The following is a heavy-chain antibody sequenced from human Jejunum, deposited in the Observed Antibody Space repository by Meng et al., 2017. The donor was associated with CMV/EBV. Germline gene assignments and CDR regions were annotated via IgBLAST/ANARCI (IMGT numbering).Heavy chain of an antibody. CDR2: VRGSGDRK. CDR3: AKDLVWTYDSTTPKEY. D-gene: IGHD3-22*01. V-gene: IGHV3-23*01. J-gene: IGHJ1*01. Sequence: GLGFRSYAMSWFRQAPGKGLEWSEDVRGSGDRKFDADSVKGRLTNARDNSKSTMHRQMNGLRAEDTAVYYCAKDLVWTYDSTTPKEYWGQGTLVTVSS. CDR1: GLGFRSYA.